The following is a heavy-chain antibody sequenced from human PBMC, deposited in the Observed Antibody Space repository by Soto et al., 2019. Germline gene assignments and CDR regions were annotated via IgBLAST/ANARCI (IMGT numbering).Heavy chain of an antibody. CDR3: ARVNSSTSCYALDY. D-gene: IGHD2-2*01. Sequence: GGSLRLSCAASGFTVSSNYMSWVRQAPGKGLEWVSVIYSGGSTYYADSVKGRFTISRDNSKNTLYLQMNSLRAEDTAVYYCARVNSSTSCYALDYWGQGTLVTVSS. V-gene: IGHV3-66*01. J-gene: IGHJ4*02. CDR2: IYSGGST. CDR1: GFTVSSNY.